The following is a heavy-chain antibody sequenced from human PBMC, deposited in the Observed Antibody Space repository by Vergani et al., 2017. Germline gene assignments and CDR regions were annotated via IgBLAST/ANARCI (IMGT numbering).Heavy chain of an antibody. D-gene: IGHD5-12*01. J-gene: IGHJ6*02. CDR2: ISGSGGST. CDR1: GFIFNHYA. CDR3: AKANPRNSGYDYLYYYHAMDV. V-gene: IGHV3-23*04. Sequence: EVKLVESGGGLVRPGGSLRLSCAGNGFIFNHYAMNWVRQAPGKGLEWVSGISGSGGSTYYAGSVKGRFTISRDSSKNTLYLQMNSLSAGDTAVYYCAKANPRNSGYDYLYYYHAMDVWGQGTTVTVSS.